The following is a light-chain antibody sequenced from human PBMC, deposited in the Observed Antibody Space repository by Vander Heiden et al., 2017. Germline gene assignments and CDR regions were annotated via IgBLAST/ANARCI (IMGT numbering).Light chain of an antibody. J-gene: IGKJ3*01. V-gene: IGKV1-33*01. CDR2: DAS. CDR1: QVISNY. CDR3: QQYDNLFT. Sequence: DIQMTQSPSSLSASVGDRVTITCQASQVISNYLNWYQQKPGKAPKLLIYDASNLETGVPSSFSGSGSATDFTFTISSLQPEDIATYYCQQYDNLFTFGPGTKVDIK.